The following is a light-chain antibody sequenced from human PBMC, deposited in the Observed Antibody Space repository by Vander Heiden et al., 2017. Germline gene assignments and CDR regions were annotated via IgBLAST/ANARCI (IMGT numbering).Light chain of an antibody. V-gene: IGKV3-15*01. CDR3: QQYKNWPPYT. CDR2: GAS. CDR1: QSVSSY. J-gene: IGKJ2*01. Sequence: EIAMTQSPVTLSVSPGERVTLTCRASQSVSSYLAWHQQKRGKAPRLLIYGASTRHTGIPARFSGSGSGTDFTLTISSLQSEDFAVYYCQQYKNWPPYTFGPGTKLEI.